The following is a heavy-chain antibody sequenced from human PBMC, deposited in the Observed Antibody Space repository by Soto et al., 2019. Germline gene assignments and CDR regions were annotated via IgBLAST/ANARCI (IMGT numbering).Heavy chain of an antibody. J-gene: IGHJ3*02. D-gene: IGHD2-2*01. CDR2: ISSSSYI. Sequence: GGSLRLSCAASGFTFSSYSMNWVRQAPGKGLEWVSSISSSSYIYYADSVKGRFTISRDNAKNSLYLQMNSLRAEDTAVYYCARGGGYCSSTSCYDAFDIWGQGTMVTVSS. CDR3: ARGGGYCSSTSCYDAFDI. V-gene: IGHV3-21*01. CDR1: GFTFSSYS.